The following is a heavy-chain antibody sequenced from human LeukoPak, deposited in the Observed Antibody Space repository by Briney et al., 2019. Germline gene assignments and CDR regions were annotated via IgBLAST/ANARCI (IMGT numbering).Heavy chain of an antibody. CDR1: GFTFSSYS. J-gene: IGHJ4*02. V-gene: IGHV3-21*01. Sequence: GGSLRLSCAASGFTFSSYSMNWVRQAPGKGLEWVSSISSSSSYIYYADSVKGRFTISRDNAKNSLYLQMNSLRAEDTAVYYCARADGEQQPIDYWGQGTLVTVSS. D-gene: IGHD6-13*01. CDR3: ARADGEQQPIDY. CDR2: ISSSSSYI.